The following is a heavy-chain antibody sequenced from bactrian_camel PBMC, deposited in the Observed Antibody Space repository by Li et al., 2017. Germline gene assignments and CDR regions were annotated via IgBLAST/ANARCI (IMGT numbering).Heavy chain of an antibody. J-gene: IGHJ4*01. CDR3: AAYALRDKWFPMESYY. V-gene: IGHV3S40*01. D-gene: IGHD1*01. CDR2: IYTGGGST. CDR1: GFIFSNYA. Sequence: VQLVESGGGLVQPGGSLRLSCAASGFIFSNYAMSWVRQAPGKGLEWVSSIYTGGGSTYYADSVKGRFTISQDNAKTTVHLQMSSLKPEDTAMYRCAAYALRDKWFPMESYYLAQGTQVTVS.